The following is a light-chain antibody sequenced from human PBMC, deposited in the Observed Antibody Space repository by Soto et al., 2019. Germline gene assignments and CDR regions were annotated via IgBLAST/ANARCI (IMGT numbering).Light chain of an antibody. J-gene: IGKJ5*01. Sequence: DIQMTPSPSTLSASVVDRVTITGRASQSVSSGVAWYQQKPGKAPRFLIYEASSLQGGVPSRFSGSGSGTDFTLTISSLRPDDFATYYCQQYNSLSITFGQGTRLEIK. CDR1: QSVSSG. CDR3: QQYNSLSIT. CDR2: EAS. V-gene: IGKV1-5*01.